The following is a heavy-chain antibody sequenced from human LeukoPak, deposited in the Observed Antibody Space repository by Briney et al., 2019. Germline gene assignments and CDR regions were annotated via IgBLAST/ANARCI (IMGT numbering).Heavy chain of an antibody. CDR2: ISYSGTT. J-gene: IGHJ5*02. CDR1: GATISSSRYY. Sequence: SETLSLTCTVSGATISSSRYYWGWIRQPPGKGLEWIGSISYSGTTYYNPSLKSRGSISVDTSRNQFSLKLSSVTAADTAVYYCARNYYYDSSGYDNWFDPWGQGTLVTVSS. V-gene: IGHV4-39*07. D-gene: IGHD3-22*01. CDR3: ARNYYYDSSGYDNWFDP.